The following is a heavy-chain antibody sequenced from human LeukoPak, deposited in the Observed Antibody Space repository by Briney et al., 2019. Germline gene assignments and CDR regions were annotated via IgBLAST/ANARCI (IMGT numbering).Heavy chain of an antibody. V-gene: IGHV3-33*01. CDR1: GFTFSNCA. Sequence: PGGSLRLSCAASGFTFSNCAMHWVRQAPGKGLEWVAAVWDAGTNTHYADSVKGRVTISRDNSKNTVYLQMNSLRAEDTAVYYCTRAPIGAAGPFDFWGQGTLVTVSS. CDR2: VWDAGTNT. CDR3: TRAPIGAAGPFDF. J-gene: IGHJ4*02. D-gene: IGHD6-13*01.